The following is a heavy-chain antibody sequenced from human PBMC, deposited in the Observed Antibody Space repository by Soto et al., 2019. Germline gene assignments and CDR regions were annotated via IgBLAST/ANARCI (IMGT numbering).Heavy chain of an antibody. Sequence: PSETLSLTCTVSGGSISSGGYYWSWIRQHPGKGLEWIGYIYYSGSTYYNPSLKSRVTISVDTSKNQFSLKLSSVTAADTAVYYCARCPADCSSTSCYHYYYYGMDVWGQGTTVTVSS. D-gene: IGHD2-2*01. V-gene: IGHV4-31*03. CDR1: GGSISSGGYY. J-gene: IGHJ6*02. CDR2: IYYSGST. CDR3: ARCPADCSSTSCYHYYYYGMDV.